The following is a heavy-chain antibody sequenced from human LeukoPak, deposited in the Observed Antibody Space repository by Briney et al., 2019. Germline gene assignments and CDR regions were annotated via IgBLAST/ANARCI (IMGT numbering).Heavy chain of an antibody. V-gene: IGHV1-2*02. CDR1: GYTFTAYY. J-gene: IGHJ4*02. D-gene: IGHD5-24*01. Sequence: GASVRVSCKTSGYTFTAYYMHWVRQAPGQGLEWVGWINPNSGGTNYAQKFQGRVTMTSDTSINTAYMELSRLMSDDTAVYYCAGDGYNSRRFFDYWGQGTLVTVSS. CDR3: AGDGYNSRRFFDY. CDR2: INPNSGGT.